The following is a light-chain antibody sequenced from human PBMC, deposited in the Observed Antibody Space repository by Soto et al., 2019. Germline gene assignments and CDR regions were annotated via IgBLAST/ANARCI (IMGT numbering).Light chain of an antibody. J-gene: IGKJ4*01. CDR1: QSITTF. CDR3: QQCFSSPLLT. V-gene: IGKV1-39*01. Sequence: DIQMTQSPSSLSPSVGDKVTITCRASQSITTFLNWYQQKPGKAPKLLIYGASNLESGVPSTFSGSGSGTDFTLTISSLQPEDFATYYCQQCFSSPLLTFGGGTKVEIK. CDR2: GAS.